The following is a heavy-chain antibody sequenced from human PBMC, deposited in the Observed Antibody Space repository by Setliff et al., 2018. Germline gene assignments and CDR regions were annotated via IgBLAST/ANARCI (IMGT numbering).Heavy chain of an antibody. D-gene: IGHD4-4*01. J-gene: IGHJ3*02. CDR1: GVSFSDYY. V-gene: IGHV4-34*10. Sequence: PSETLSLTCTVYGVSFSDYYWGWVRQSPGKGLDWIGEINHSGTTNYDPSLEGRISISVDTSRNQFSLKLSSVTAADTAVYYCARDTRVRDSSPVPSDTFDIWGRGTMVTVSS. CDR3: ARDTRVRDSSPVPSDTFDI. CDR2: INHSGTT.